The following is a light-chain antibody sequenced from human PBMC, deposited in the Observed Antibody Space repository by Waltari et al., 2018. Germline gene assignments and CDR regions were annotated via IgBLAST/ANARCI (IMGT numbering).Light chain of an antibody. CDR2: GAS. V-gene: IGKV3-15*01. Sequence: EILMTQSPATLSVSPGERATLSCRASQSVSRNLAWYQQKPGQAPRLLMYGASTRATGVPARFSGSGSGTEFSLTISSLQSEDFAVYYCQQDNHWPWTFGQGTKVEIK. J-gene: IGKJ1*01. CDR1: QSVSRN. CDR3: QQDNHWPWT.